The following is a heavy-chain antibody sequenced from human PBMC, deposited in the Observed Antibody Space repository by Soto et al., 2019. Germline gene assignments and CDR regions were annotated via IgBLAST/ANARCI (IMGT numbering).Heavy chain of an antibody. CDR3: ARDPFPYYYDSSGYYSGPEYFQH. CDR1: GFTFSSYS. V-gene: IGHV3-48*02. D-gene: IGHD3-22*01. J-gene: IGHJ1*01. CDR2: ISSSSSTI. Sequence: PGGSLRLSCAASGFTFSSYSMNWVRQAPGKGLEWVPYISSSSSTIYYADSVKGRFTISRDNAKNSLYLQMNSLRDEDTAVYYCARDPFPYYYDSSGYYSGPEYFQHWGQGTLVTVSS.